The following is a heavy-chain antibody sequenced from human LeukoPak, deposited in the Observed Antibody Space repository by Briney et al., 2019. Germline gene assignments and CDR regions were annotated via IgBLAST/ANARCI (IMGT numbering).Heavy chain of an antibody. D-gene: IGHD4-17*01. CDR3: AREIYGDSDTYYFDY. CDR2: IWYDGSNK. J-gene: IGHJ4*02. V-gene: IGHV3-33*01. CDR1: GFTFSSHG. Sequence: PGGSLRLSCAASGFTFSSHGMHWVRQAPGKGLEWVAVIWYDGSNKYYADSVKGRFTISRDNSKNTLYLQMNSLRAEDTAVYYCAREIYGDSDTYYFDYWGQGTLVTVSS.